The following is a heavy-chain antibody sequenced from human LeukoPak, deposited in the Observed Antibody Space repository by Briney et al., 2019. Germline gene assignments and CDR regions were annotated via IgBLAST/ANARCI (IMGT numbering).Heavy chain of an antibody. CDR1: VGSLSSSSYY. D-gene: IGHD6-19*01. Sequence: SETLSLTCTVSVGSLSSSSYYWGWIRLPPGKGLEWIGSIYYSGSTYYTLSLKSRVTISVDTSKNQFSLKLSSVTAADTAVYYCARLRIAVAVYYFDYWGQGTLVTVSS. CDR3: ARLRIAVAVYYFDY. J-gene: IGHJ4*02. V-gene: IGHV4-39*01. CDR2: IYYSGST.